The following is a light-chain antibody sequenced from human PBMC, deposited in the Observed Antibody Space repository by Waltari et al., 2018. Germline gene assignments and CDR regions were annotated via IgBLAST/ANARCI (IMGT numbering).Light chain of an antibody. CDR2: WAS. CDR3: QQYYSTPAT. Sequence: VLISVKNKNYLAWFQQKSGQPPTLFFFWASTPEHGVPDLFSASGSGTYFTCTICSLRAEDVAVYCCQQYYSTPATFGKGTKVEIK. J-gene: IGKJ1*01. V-gene: IGKV4-1*01. CDR1: VLISVKNKNY.